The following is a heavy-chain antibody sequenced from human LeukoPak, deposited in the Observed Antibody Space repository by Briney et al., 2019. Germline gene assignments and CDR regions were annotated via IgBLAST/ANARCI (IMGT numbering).Heavy chain of an antibody. V-gene: IGHV3-53*01. CDR3: ARDLPLGYSSGYDY. CDR2: IYSGGST. CDR1: GFTVSSNY. Sequence: GGSLRLSCAASGFTVSSNYMSWVRQAPGKGLEWVSVIYSGGSTYYADSVKGRFTISRDNSKNTLYLQMNSLRAEDTAVYYCARDLPLGYSSGYDYWGQGTLVTVSS. J-gene: IGHJ4*02. D-gene: IGHD5-18*01.